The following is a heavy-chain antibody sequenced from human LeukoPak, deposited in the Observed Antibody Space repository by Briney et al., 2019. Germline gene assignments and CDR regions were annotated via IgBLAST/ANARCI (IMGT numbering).Heavy chain of an antibody. Sequence: DPGGSLRLSCAASGFTFSSYAMSWVRQAPGKGLEWVSAISGSGGSTYYADSVKGRFTISRDNSKNTLYLQMNSLRAEDTAVYYCATRILGPSYFDYWGQGTLVTVSS. CDR1: GFTFSSYA. D-gene: IGHD2-15*01. J-gene: IGHJ4*02. V-gene: IGHV3-23*01. CDR2: ISGSGGST. CDR3: ATRILGPSYFDY.